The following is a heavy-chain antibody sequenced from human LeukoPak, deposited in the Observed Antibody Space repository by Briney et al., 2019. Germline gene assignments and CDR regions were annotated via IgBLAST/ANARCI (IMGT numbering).Heavy chain of an antibody. CDR2: IYYSGST. J-gene: IGHJ4*02. V-gene: IGHV4-59*08. CDR3: ARHRYSSGYYSFYFDY. Sequence: PSETLSLTCTVSGGSISNYYWSWIRQPPGKGLEWIGYIYYSGSTNYNPSVKSRVTISVDTSKNHSSLKLRSVTAADTAVYYCARHRYSSGYYSFYFDYWGQGSLGTVSS. D-gene: IGHD3-22*01. CDR1: GGSISNYY.